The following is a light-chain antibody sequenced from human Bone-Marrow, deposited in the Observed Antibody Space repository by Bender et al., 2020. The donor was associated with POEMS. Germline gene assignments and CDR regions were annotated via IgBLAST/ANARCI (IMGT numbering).Light chain of an antibody. V-gene: IGLV2-14*03. CDR3: SSYTSSSTGNYV. Sequence: QSALTQPRSVSGSPGQSVTISCTGASSDVDNYIYVSWFQQRPGKAPNLMIYDVSRRPSGVASRFYGSKSGNTASLTISWLQPEDEADYYCSSYTSSSTGNYVFGTGTKVTVL. CDR2: DVS. CDR1: SSDVDNYIY. J-gene: IGLJ1*01.